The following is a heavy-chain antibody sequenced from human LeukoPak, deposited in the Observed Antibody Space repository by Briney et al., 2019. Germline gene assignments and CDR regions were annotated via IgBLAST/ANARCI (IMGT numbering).Heavy chain of an antibody. CDR1: GFTLSSYA. Sequence: GGSLRLSCAASGFTLSSYAMSWVRQAPGKGLEWVSAISGSGDSTYYADSVKGRFTISRDNSKNTLYLQMNSLRAEDTAVYYCAKAYLYCSSTSCPSGPRYYGMDVWGKGTTVTVSS. V-gene: IGHV3-23*01. CDR3: AKAYLYCSSTSCPSGPRYYGMDV. CDR2: ISGSGDST. D-gene: IGHD2-2*01. J-gene: IGHJ6*04.